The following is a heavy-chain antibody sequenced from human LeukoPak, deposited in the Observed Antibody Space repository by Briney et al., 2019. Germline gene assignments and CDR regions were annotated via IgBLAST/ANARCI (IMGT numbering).Heavy chain of an antibody. CDR1: GGSFSGYY. V-gene: IGHV4-34*01. J-gene: IGHJ5*02. CDR2: INHSGST. D-gene: IGHD6-13*01. CDR3: ARVAAVPYNWFDP. Sequence: SETLSLTCAVYGGSFSGYYWSWIRQPPGKGLEWIGEINHSGSTNYNPSLKSRVTISVDTSKNQFFLKLSSVTAADTAVYYCARVAAVPYNWFDPWGQGTLVTVSS.